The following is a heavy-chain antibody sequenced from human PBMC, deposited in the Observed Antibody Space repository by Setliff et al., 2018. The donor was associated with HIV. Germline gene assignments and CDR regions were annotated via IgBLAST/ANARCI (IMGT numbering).Heavy chain of an antibody. D-gene: IGHD3-3*01. CDR3: ARTVRREFRTNVGDHYYFYMDV. CDR1: GGSFSGYY. CDR2: INHSGST. Sequence: PSETLSLTCAVYGGSFSGYYWSWIRQPPGKGLEWIGEINHSGSTNYNPSLKSRVTISVDTSMDQFSLKLNSVTAADTAVYYCARTVRREFRTNVGDHYYFYMDVWGKGTTVTVSS. V-gene: IGHV4-34*01. J-gene: IGHJ6*03.